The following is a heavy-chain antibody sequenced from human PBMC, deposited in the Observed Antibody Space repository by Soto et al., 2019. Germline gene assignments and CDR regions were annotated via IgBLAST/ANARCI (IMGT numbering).Heavy chain of an antibody. CDR1: GYTFTSYA. J-gene: IGHJ3*02. CDR2: INAGNGNT. CDR3: AWIVATPGAFDI. V-gene: IGHV1-3*05. Sequence: QVQLVQSGAEEKKPGASVKVSCKASGYTFTSYAMHWVRQAPGQRLEWMGWINAGNGNTKYSQKFQGRVTITRDTAATTAYMELSSLRSEDTAVYYCAWIVATPGAFDIWGQGTMVTVSS. D-gene: IGHD3-22*01.